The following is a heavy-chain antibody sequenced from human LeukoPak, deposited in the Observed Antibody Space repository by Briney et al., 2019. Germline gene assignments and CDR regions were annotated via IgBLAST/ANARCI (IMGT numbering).Heavy chain of an antibody. J-gene: IGHJ4*02. D-gene: IGHD2-8*01. CDR1: GFTVSYDY. Sequence: GGSLRLSCAASGFTVSYDYMSWVRQAPGKGLEWVSVIYAGGSAYYADSVRGRFTISRDNSGNTLYLQMSSLRAEDTAVYYCTRLLPTSNHFFESWGQGTLVTVSS. CDR3: TRLLPTSNHFFES. V-gene: IGHV3-53*01. CDR2: IYAGGSA.